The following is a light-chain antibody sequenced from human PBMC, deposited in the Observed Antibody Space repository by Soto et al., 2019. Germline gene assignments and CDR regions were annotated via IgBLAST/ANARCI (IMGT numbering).Light chain of an antibody. CDR2: RNS. CDR1: SSNIAINY. J-gene: IGLJ2*01. CDR3: ASWDDRLPSLV. V-gene: IGLV1-47*01. Sequence: QSVLTQPPSASETPGQRVIIACSGGSSNIAINYVYWYQQLPGTAPKPLIYRNSQRPSGVPDRFSGSNSGTSTSLAISGLRSDDEADYYCASWDDRLPSLVFGGGTKLTVL.